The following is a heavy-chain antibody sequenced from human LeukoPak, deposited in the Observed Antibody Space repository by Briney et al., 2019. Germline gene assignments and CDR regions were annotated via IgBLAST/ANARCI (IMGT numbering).Heavy chain of an antibody. CDR2: ISAYNGNT. J-gene: IGHJ4*02. CDR1: GYTFSTYG. CDR3: ARDRVTYSTSSGVDY. Sequence: ASVKVSCKASGYTFSTYGISWVRQAPGQGLEWMGRISAYNGNTNYAQKFQGRVTMTTDTSTTTAYMELRSLGSDDTAVYYCARDRVTYSTSSGVDYWGQGTLVTVSS. V-gene: IGHV1-18*01. D-gene: IGHD6-6*01.